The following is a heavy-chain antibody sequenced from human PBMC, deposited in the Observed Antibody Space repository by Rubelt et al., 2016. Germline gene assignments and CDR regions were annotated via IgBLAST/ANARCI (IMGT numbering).Heavy chain of an antibody. J-gene: IGHJ5*02. CDR2: ITTNGVNT. CDR3: ARNNYGDFS. CDR1: GITFTGYA. Sequence: EVHLVESGGGLVQPGGSLRLSCAASGITFTGYAMSWVRQAPGKGLECVSRITTNGVNTYYADSVRGRLTVSRDNSKNTLYLQMNSLRAEDTAIYFWARNNYGDFSWGQGTLVIVSS. D-gene: IGHD4-17*01. V-gene: IGHV3-23*04.